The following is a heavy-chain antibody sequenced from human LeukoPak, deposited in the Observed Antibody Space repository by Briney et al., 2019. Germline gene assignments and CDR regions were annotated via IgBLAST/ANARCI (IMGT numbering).Heavy chain of an antibody. CDR1: GDFITTSSYY. CDR2: IYYSGST. J-gene: IGHJ4*02. V-gene: IGHV4-39*01. D-gene: IGHD3-22*01. Sequence: SETLSLTCTVSGDFITTSSYYWGWIRQPPGKGLEWIGNIYYSGSTYYNPSLKSRVTISVDTSKNQFSLWLSSVTAADTAVYYCARLETYDSTLDYWGQGTLVTVSS. CDR3: ARLETYDSTLDY.